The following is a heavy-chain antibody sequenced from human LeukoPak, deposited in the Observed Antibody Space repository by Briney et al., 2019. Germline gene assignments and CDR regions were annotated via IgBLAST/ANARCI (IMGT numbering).Heavy chain of an antibody. CDR2: ISGSGGST. Sequence: GGSLRLSCAAPGFIFSNYGMNWVRQAPGKGLEWVSAISGSGGSTYYADSVKGRFTISRDNSKNTLYLQMNSLRAEDTAVYYCAKDRWGYDFGAFDIWGQGTMVTVSS. CDR3: AKDRWGYDFGAFDI. J-gene: IGHJ3*02. D-gene: IGHD5-12*01. V-gene: IGHV3-23*01. CDR1: GFIFSNYG.